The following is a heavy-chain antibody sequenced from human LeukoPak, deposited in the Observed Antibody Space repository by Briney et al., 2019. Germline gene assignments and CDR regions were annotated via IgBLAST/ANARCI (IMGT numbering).Heavy chain of an antibody. J-gene: IGHJ4*02. CDR3: AKVCGPRVPGPYYFDY. V-gene: IGHV3-9*03. CDR2: ISWNSGSI. Sequence: PGRSPRLSCAASGFTFDDYAMHWVRQAPGKGLEWVSGISWNSGSIGYADSVKGRFTISRDNAKNSLYLQMNSLRAEDMALYYCAKVCGPRVPGPYYFDYWGQGTLVTVSS. CDR1: GFTFDDYA.